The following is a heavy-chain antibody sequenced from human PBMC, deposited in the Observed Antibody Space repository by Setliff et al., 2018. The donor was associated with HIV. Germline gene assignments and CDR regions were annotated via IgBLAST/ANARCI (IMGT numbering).Heavy chain of an antibody. CDR1: GGSFSDNY. CDR2: INHSGRT. CDR3: AAVKDYYDSSGVEAFDI. V-gene: IGHV4-34*01. D-gene: IGHD3-22*01. J-gene: IGHJ3*02. Sequence: SETLSLTCAVYGGSFSDNYWSWIRQSPGKGLEWIGEINHSGRTKYSPSLRSRVSISVDTSKTQFSLKLSSVTAADTAVYYCAAVKDYYDSSGVEAFDIWGQGTMVTVSS.